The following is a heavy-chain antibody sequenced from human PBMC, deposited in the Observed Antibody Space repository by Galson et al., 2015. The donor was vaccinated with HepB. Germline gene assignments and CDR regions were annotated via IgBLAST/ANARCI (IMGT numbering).Heavy chain of an antibody. CDR3: SRDRVLRSLGYWYFDL. D-gene: IGHD4-17*01. V-gene: IGHV3-33*08. J-gene: IGHJ2*01. CDR1: GFTFSSYG. Sequence: SLRLSCAASGFTFSSYGMHWVRQAPGKGLEWVAVIWYDGSNNYYADSVKGRFTISRDNFKKMVYLQMNSLSAEDTAVYYCSRDRVLRSLGYWYFDLWGRGTLVTVSS. CDR2: IWYDGSNN.